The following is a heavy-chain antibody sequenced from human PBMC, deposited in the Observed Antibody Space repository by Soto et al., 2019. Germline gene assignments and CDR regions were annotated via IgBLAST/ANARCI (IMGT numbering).Heavy chain of an antibody. D-gene: IGHD3-22*01. CDR2: ITGSSSYI. Sequence: EVQLVESGGGLVKPGGSLRLSCAASGLTFSSYSMNWVRQAPGKGLEWVSSITGSSSYIYYADSVKGRFTISRDNAKNSLYLQMNSLRAEDTAVYYCARDVYYYDSSAYWAYWGQGTLVTVSS. CDR3: ARDVYYYDSSAYWAY. J-gene: IGHJ4*02. CDR1: GLTFSSYS. V-gene: IGHV3-21*02.